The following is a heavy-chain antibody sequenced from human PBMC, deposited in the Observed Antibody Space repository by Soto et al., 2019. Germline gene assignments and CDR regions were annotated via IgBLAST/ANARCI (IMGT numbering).Heavy chain of an antibody. D-gene: IGHD3-3*01. J-gene: IGHJ4*02. Sequence: SVKVSCKAPGGPFSSNAISWVRQAPGQGLEWMGGIIPIFGTANYAQKFQGRVTITADKSTSTAYMELSSLRSEDTAVYYCARVARYYDFWSGYYPLGYWGQGTLVTVSS. V-gene: IGHV1-69*06. CDR3: ARVARYYDFWSGYYPLGY. CDR2: IIPIFGTA. CDR1: GGPFSSNA.